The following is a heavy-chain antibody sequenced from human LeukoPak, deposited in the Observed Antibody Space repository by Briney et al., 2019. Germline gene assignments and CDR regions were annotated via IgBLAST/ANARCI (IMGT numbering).Heavy chain of an antibody. CDR1: GGSISSYY. CDR2: IYYSGST. J-gene: IGHJ4*02. CDR3: ASTLYSGYDYFDY. V-gene: IGHV4-59*01. Sequence: SETLSLTCAVYGGSISSYYWSWIRQPPGKGLEWIGYIYYSGSTNYNPSLKSRVTISVDTSKNQFSLKLSSVTAADTAVYYCASTLYSGYDYFDYWGQGTLVTVSS. D-gene: IGHD5-12*01.